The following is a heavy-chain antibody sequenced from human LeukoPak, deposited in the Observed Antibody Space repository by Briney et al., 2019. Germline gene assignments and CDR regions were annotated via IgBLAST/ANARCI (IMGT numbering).Heavy chain of an antibody. J-gene: IGHJ4*02. Sequence: PGGSLRLSCAASGFTLSDHYMDWVRQAPGRGLEWVSYISSSGSTIYYADSVKGRFTISRDNAKNSLYLQMNSLRAEDTAVYYCARLKRATPFDYWGQGTLVTVSS. CDR3: ARLKRATPFDY. CDR2: ISSSGSTI. V-gene: IGHV3-11*04. CDR1: GFTLSDHY.